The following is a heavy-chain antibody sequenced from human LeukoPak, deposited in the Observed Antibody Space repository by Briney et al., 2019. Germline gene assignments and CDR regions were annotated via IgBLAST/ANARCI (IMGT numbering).Heavy chain of an antibody. V-gene: IGHV1-46*01. CDR3: ARSRLLLDY. Sequence: ASVTVSYLPSGYTFIPYYMHWVRQAPAQGLEWMGIINPSGGSTSYAQKFQGRATMTGDTSTRTVYMQLSSLRSEDTAVYYCARSRLLLDYWGQGTLVTVSS. CDR1: GYTFIPYY. D-gene: IGHD2-21*02. CDR2: INPSGGST. J-gene: IGHJ4*02.